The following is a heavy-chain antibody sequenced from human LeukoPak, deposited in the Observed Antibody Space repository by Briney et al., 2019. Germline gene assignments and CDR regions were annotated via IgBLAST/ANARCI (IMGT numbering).Heavy chain of an antibody. D-gene: IGHD1-26*01. CDR2: IYYSGST. Sequence: PSETLSLTCTVSGGSINSITNYWGWIRQPPGKGLEWIGNIYYSGSTYYNASLQSRVTISIDTSKNQFSLRLNSVTAADTAMYFCVKSGGYGLIDYWGQGTLVTVSS. CDR3: VKSGGYGLIDY. V-gene: IGHV4-39*01. J-gene: IGHJ4*02. CDR1: GGSINSITNY.